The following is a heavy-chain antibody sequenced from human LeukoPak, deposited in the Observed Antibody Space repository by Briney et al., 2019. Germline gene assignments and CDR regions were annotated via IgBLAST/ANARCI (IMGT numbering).Heavy chain of an antibody. Sequence: SQTLSLTCTVSGGSISSGGYYWSWIRQPPGKGLEWIGYIYHSGSTYYNPSLKSRVTISVDRSKNQFSLKLSSVTAADTAVYYCARGDYSDNPLDYWGQGTLVTVSS. CDR3: ARGDYSDNPLDY. V-gene: IGHV4-30-2*01. CDR2: IYHSGST. CDR1: GGSISSGGYY. J-gene: IGHJ4*02. D-gene: IGHD3-22*01.